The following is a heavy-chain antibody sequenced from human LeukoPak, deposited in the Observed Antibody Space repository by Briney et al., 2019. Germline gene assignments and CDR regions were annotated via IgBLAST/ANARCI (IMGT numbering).Heavy chain of an antibody. CDR3: ARGPGIAAAGDY. CDR2: IWYDGSNK. J-gene: IGHJ4*02. V-gene: IGHV3-33*01. Sequence: GRSLRLSCAASGFTFSSYGMHWVRQAPGKGLEWVAVIWYDGSNKYYADSVKGRFTISRDNSKNTLYLQMNSLRAEDTAVYYCARGPGIAAAGDYWGQGTLVTVSS. D-gene: IGHD6-13*01. CDR1: GFTFSSYG.